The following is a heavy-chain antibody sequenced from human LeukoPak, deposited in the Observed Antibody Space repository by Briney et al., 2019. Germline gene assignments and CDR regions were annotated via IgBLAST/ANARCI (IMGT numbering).Heavy chain of an antibody. CDR2: IRSKTDGGTT. CDR1: GFTFSNAW. CDR3: TTDSTRCSGGICYSSTVDY. J-gene: IGHJ4*02. D-gene: IGHD2-15*01. Sequence: GGSLRLSCAASGFTFSNAWMSCVRQAAGNRLESFGRIRSKTDGGTTDYAAPVKGKFTISRGDSKNTLYLQMNSLKTEDTAVYYCTTDSTRCSGGICYSSTVDYWGQGTLVTVSS. V-gene: IGHV3-15*01.